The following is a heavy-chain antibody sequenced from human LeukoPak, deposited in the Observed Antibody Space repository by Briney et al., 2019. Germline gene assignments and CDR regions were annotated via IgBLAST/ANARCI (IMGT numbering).Heavy chain of an antibody. CDR2: ISSSSSYI. D-gene: IGHD5-24*01. Sequence: PGGSLRLSCAASGFTFSSYSMNWVRQAPGKGLEWVSSISSSSSYIYYADSVKGRFTISRDNAKNSLYLQMNSLRAEDTAVYYCARDGMATIRGYYYYYGMDVWGQGTTVTVSS. J-gene: IGHJ6*02. CDR1: GFTFSSYS. V-gene: IGHV3-21*01. CDR3: ARDGMATIRGYYYYYGMDV.